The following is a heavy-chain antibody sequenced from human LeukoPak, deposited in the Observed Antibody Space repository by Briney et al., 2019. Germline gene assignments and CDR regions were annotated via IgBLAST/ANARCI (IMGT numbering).Heavy chain of an antibody. CDR3: ARGGDSSGLGSGLLDI. D-gene: IGHD6-19*01. CDR1: GYTFTSYD. CDR2: MNPNSGNT. V-gene: IGHV1-8*03. Sequence: ASVKVSCKASGYTFTSYDINWVRQATGQGLEWMGWMNPNSGNTGYAQKFQGRVTITRITSISTAYMELSSLRSEDTAVYYCARGGDSSGLGSGLLDIWGQGTMVTVSS. J-gene: IGHJ3*02.